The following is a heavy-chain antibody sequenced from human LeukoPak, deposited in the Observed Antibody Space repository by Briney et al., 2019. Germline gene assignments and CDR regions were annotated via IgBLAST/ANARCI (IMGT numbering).Heavy chain of an antibody. V-gene: IGHV3-23*01. CDR3: AKAVEMATIDILDY. Sequence: GGSLRLSCAASGFTFSSYAMSWVRQAPGKGLEWATAISGSGGSTYYADSVKGRFTISRDNSKNTLYLQMNSLRAEDTAVYYCAKAVEMATIDILDYWGQGTLVTVSS. J-gene: IGHJ4*02. D-gene: IGHD5-24*01. CDR1: GFTFSSYA. CDR2: ISGSGGST.